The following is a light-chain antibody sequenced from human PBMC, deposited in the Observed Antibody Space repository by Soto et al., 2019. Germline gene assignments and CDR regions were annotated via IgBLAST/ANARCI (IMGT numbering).Light chain of an antibody. CDR3: QTWGTGIPHV. CDR1: SGHSSYA. J-gene: IGLJ1*01. V-gene: IGLV4-69*01. Sequence: QSVLTQSPSASASLGASVKLTCTLSSGHSSYAIAWHQQQPEKGPRFLMKVNSDGSHIKGDGIPDRFSGSSSGAERYLTVSSLQSEDEADYYCQTWGTGIPHVFGTGTKLTVL. CDR2: VNSDGSH.